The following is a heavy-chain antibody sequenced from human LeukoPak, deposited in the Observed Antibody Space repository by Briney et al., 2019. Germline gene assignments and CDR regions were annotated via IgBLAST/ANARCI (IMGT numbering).Heavy chain of an antibody. V-gene: IGHV1-69*13. J-gene: IGHJ4*02. Sequence: GASVKVSCKASGYTFTGYYMHWVRQAPGQGLEWMGGIIPIFGTANYAQKFQGRVTITADESTSTAYMELSSLRSEDTAVYYCATPSGEDIVVVTYWGQGTLVTVSS. D-gene: IGHD2-2*01. CDR3: ATPSGEDIVVVTY. CDR1: GYTFTGYY. CDR2: IIPIFGTA.